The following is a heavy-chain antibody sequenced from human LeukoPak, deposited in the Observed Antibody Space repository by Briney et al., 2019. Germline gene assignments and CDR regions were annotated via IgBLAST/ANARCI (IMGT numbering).Heavy chain of an antibody. J-gene: IGHJ3*02. CDR3: ARCGSSWYKWAFDI. Sequence: SEPLSLTCTVSGCSISSYYWRWLRQPPAKGLAWIGYIYYSGSTNYNPSLKSRVTISVDTCKNQFSLKLSAVTAADTAVYYCARCGSSWYKWAFDIWGQGTMVTVSS. V-gene: IGHV4-59*01. CDR1: GCSISSYY. D-gene: IGHD6-13*01. CDR2: IYYSGST.